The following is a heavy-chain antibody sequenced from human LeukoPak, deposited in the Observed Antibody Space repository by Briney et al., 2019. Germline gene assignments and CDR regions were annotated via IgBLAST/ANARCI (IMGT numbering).Heavy chain of an antibody. D-gene: IGHD5-12*01. CDR2: IYSSGTT. Sequence: PPETLSLTCTVSGGSISSGGYYWSWIRQPAGKGLEWIGRIYSSGTTNYNPSLKSRVTTSVDTSKNQFSLKLSSVTAADTAVYYCARNGGFEYYMDVWGKGTAVTISS. CDR3: ARNGGFEYYMDV. CDR1: GGSISSGGYY. J-gene: IGHJ6*03. V-gene: IGHV4-61*02.